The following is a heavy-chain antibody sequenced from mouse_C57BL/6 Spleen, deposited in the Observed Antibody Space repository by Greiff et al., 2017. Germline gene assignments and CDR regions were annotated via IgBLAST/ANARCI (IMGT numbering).Heavy chain of an antibody. CDR3: ARLYGNYVWYFEV. D-gene: IGHD2-1*01. Sequence: EVQVVESGGGLVQPGGSLSLSCAASGFTFTDYYMSWVRQPPGQALEWFGFIRHKANGSTTEYSDSVKGRFTISRDDSQSILYLQMDALRDEDSATYYCARLYGNYVWYFEVWGTGTTVTVSS. CDR1: GFTFTDYY. CDR2: IRHKANGSTT. J-gene: IGHJ1*03. V-gene: IGHV7-3*01.